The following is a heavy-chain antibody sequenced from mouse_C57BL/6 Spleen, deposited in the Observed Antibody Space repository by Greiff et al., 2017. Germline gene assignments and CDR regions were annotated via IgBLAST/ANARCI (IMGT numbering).Heavy chain of an antibody. CDR2: IYPGDGDT. Sequence: QVQLKQSGAELVKPGASVKISCKASGYAFSNYWMNWVKQRPGKGLEWMGQIYPGDGDTNYNGKFKGKATLTADKSSSTAYMQLSSLTSEDSAVYFCARGAWYFDVGGTGTTVTVSS. CDR3: ARGAWYFDV. J-gene: IGHJ1*03. CDR1: GYAFSNYW. V-gene: IGHV1-80*01.